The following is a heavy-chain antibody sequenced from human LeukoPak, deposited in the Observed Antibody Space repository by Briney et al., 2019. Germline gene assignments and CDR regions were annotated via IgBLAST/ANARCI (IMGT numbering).Heavy chain of an antibody. V-gene: IGHV3-66*02. CDR3: ARYYDSSGYTQGAFDI. J-gene: IGHJ3*02. Sequence: SGGSLRLSCAASGFTVSSNYMSWVRQAPGKGLEWVSSFYRGISTYYADSVKGRFTTSRDHSKNTVYFQMDSLRPEDTAVYYCARYYDSSGYTQGAFDIWGQGTMVTVS. CDR2: FYRGIST. CDR1: GFTVSSNY. D-gene: IGHD3-22*01.